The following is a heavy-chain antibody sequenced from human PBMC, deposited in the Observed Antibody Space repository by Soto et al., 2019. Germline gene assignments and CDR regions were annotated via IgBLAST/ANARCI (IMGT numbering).Heavy chain of an antibody. CDR2: SSYDGRET. J-gene: IGHJ4*02. V-gene: IGHV3-30*03. D-gene: IGHD3-3*01. CDR1: DFDFSSYG. CDR3: ARDSGSPILNFDH. Sequence: PGGSLRLSCAASDFDFSSYGIHWVRQAPGKGLEWVAASSYDGRETFYADSAKGRFTVSKEMSKNTAFLQMNDLRHEDTAVYFCARDSGSPILNFDHWRQGTPVTVTS.